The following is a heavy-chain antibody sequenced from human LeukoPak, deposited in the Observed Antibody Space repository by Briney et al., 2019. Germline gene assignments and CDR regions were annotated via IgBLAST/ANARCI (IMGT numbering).Heavy chain of an antibody. CDR2: ISYDGSNK. V-gene: IGHV3-30-3*01. CDR3: AKVLSRTTNRVD. J-gene: IGHJ4*02. D-gene: IGHD1-14*01. Sequence: GGSLRLSCAASGFTFSSYAVHWVRQAPGKGLEWVAVISYDGSNKYYADSVKGRFTISRDNSKNTLYLQMNSLRAEDTAVYYCAKVLSRTTNRVDWGQGTLVTVSS. CDR1: GFTFSSYA.